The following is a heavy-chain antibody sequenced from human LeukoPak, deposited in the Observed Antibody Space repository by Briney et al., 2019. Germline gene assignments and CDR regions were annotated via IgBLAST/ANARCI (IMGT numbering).Heavy chain of an antibody. CDR1: GFTFSSYA. V-gene: IGHV3-23*01. D-gene: IGHD3-10*01. CDR2: ISGSGGST. Sequence: RPGGSLRLSCAASGFTFSSYAMSWVRQAPGKGLEWVSAISGSGGSTYYADSVKGRFTISRDNSKNTLYLQMNSLRAEDTAVYYCAKGGLSGSYPFYYYYGMDVWGQGTTVTVSS. CDR3: AKGGLSGSYPFYYYYGMDV. J-gene: IGHJ6*02.